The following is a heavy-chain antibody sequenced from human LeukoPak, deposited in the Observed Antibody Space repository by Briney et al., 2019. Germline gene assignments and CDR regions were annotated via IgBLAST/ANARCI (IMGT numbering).Heavy chain of an antibody. CDR2: IHSDGSST. V-gene: IGHV3-74*01. J-gene: IGHJ6*02. CDR3: ARGNYYSMDV. Sequence: GGSLRLSCTASGFTFSNYWMHWVRQGSGKGLVWVSRIHSDGSSTTYADSVKGRFTISRDNAKNTLYLQMNSLRAEDTAVYYCARGNYYSMDVWGQGTTVTVSS. CDR1: GFTFSNYW.